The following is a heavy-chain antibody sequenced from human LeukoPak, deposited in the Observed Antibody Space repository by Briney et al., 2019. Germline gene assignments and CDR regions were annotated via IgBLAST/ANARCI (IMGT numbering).Heavy chain of an antibody. J-gene: IGHJ4*02. CDR1: GFTFSSYS. V-gene: IGHV3-23*01. Sequence: GGSLRLSCAASGFTFSSYSMNWVRQAPGKGLAWVSSITDSGDGEYYADSVKGRFTISRDNSKNTLYLLMNSLRAEDTAVYYCAKDPQWELPSPFDHWGQGTLVTVSS. CDR3: AKDPQWELPSPFDH. D-gene: IGHD1-26*01. CDR2: ITDSGDGE.